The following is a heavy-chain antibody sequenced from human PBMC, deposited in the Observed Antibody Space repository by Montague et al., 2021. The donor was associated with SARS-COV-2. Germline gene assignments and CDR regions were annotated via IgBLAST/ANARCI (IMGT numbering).Heavy chain of an antibody. CDR3: ARGDGDYSYYYGLDV. Sequence: TLSLTCTVSGGSIRSGSYYWSWIRQPAGKGLEWIGRIYSSGSTNYNPSLKSRVTMSVDTSKNQFSLKVSSVTAADTAVYYCARGDGDYSYYYGLDVWGQGTTVTVSS. D-gene: IGHD4-17*01. CDR1: GGSIRSGSYY. J-gene: IGHJ6*02. V-gene: IGHV4-61*02. CDR2: IYSSGST.